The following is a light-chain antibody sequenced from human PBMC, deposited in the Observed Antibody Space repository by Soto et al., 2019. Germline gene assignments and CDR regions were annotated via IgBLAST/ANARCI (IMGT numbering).Light chain of an antibody. J-gene: IGKJ3*01. V-gene: IGKV3D-15*01. CDR1: ESIGSK. Sequence: EIVMTQSPAALSMSPGERATLSCRASESIGSKLAWYQQKPGQAPRLLIYGASTRATGIPARYSGSGCGTEFTPTITRLQSEVFAFYYYQQYHDSPLFGPGTKMDIK. CDR2: GAS. CDR3: QQYHDSPL.